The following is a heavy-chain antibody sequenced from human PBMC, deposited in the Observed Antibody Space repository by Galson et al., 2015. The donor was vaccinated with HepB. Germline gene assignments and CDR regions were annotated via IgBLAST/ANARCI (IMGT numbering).Heavy chain of an antibody. J-gene: IGHJ6*03. V-gene: IGHV3-64*04. CDR3: ARDRQDIVVVPAAPPTYYYYYYMDV. CDR2: ISRSGDST. Sequence: SLRLSCAASGFTFSTFAVHWIRQAPGKGLQYVSGISRSGDSTYYADSVKARFTISRDNSKNTLFLQMNSLRAEDTAVYYCARDRQDIVVVPAAPPTYYYYYYMDVWGKGTTVTVSS. D-gene: IGHD2-2*01. CDR1: GFTFSTFA.